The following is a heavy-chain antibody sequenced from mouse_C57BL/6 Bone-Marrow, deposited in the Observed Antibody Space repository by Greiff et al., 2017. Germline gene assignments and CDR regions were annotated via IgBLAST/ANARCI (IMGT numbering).Heavy chain of an antibody. CDR3: AREVFMVTTRGAWFAY. CDR2: IYPRSGNT. Sequence: VKLMESGAELARPGASVKLSCKASGYTFTSYGISWVKQRTGQGLEWIGEIYPRSGNTYYNEKFKGKATLTADKSSSTAYMELRSLTSEDSAVYFCAREVFMVTTRGAWFAYWGQGTLVTVSA. V-gene: IGHV1-81*01. J-gene: IGHJ3*01. D-gene: IGHD2-2*01. CDR1: GYTFTSYG.